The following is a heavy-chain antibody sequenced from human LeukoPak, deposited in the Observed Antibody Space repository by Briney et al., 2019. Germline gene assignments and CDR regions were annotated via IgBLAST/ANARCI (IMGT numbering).Heavy chain of an antibody. Sequence: ASVKVSCKASGYTFTGYYMHWVRQAPGQGLEWMGWINPNSGGTNYAQKFQGRVTMTRDTSISTAYMELSRLRSDDTAVYYCARDPRVAGTNDYWDQGTLVTVSS. CDR3: ARDPRVAGTNDY. D-gene: IGHD6-19*01. J-gene: IGHJ4*02. V-gene: IGHV1-2*02. CDR1: GYTFTGYY. CDR2: INPNSGGT.